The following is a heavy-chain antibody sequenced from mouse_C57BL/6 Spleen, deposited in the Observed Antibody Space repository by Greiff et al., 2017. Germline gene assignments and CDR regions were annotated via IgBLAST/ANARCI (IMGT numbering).Heavy chain of an antibody. J-gene: IGHJ3*01. CDR2: IHPNSGST. V-gene: IGHV1-64*01. D-gene: IGHD1-1*01. CDR1: VYTFTSYW. CDR3: ASYGSSYLWFAY. Sequence: QVQLQQPGAELVKPGASVKLSCKASVYTFTSYWMHWVKQRPGQGLEWIGMIHPNSGSTNYNEKFKSKATLTVDKSSSTAYMQLSSLTSEDSAVYYWASYGSSYLWFAYWGQGTLVTVSA.